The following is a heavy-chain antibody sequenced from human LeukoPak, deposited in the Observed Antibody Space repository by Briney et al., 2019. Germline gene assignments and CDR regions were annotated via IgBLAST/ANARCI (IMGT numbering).Heavy chain of an antibody. CDR2: ISGSGGST. Sequence: GGSLRLSCAASGFTFTTYSMAWVRQAPGKGLEWVSLISGSGGSTYYADSVKRRFTISRDNSKNTLYLQMNSLRAEDTAVYYCAKKRVTGTIRDFDYWGQGTLVTVSS. CDR1: GFTFTTYS. D-gene: IGHD2-21*02. CDR3: AKKRVTGTIRDFDY. J-gene: IGHJ4*02. V-gene: IGHV3-23*01.